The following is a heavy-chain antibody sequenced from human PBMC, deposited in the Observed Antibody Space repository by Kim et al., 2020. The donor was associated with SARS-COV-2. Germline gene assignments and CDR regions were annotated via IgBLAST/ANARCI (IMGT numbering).Heavy chain of an antibody. V-gene: IGHV3-48*03. CDR2: ISSSGSTI. J-gene: IGHJ6*02. CDR1: GFTFSSYE. D-gene: IGHD7-27*01. CDR3: ARVQRPLRLQHKWGGMDV. Sequence: GGSLRLSCAASGFTFSSYEMNWVRQAPGKGLEWVSYISSSGSTIYYADSVKGRFTISRDNAKNSLYLQMNSLRAEDTAVYYCARVQRPLRLQHKWGGMDVWGQGTTVTVSS.